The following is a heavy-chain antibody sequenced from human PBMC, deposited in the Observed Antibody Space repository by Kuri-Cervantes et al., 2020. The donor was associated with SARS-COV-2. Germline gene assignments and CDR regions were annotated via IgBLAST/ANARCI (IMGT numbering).Heavy chain of an antibody. CDR2: IYHSVST. CDR1: GYSISSGYY. CDR3: AREDLSVVVPAAFFDY. J-gene: IGHJ4*02. D-gene: IGHD2-2*01. Sequence: GSLRLSFAVSGYSISSGYYWGWIRQPPGKGLEWIGCIYHSVSTHYKPSLKSRVTLSVDTSKNQFSLKLSSVTAADTAVYYCAREDLSVVVPAAFFDYWGQGTLVTVSS. V-gene: IGHV4-38-2*02.